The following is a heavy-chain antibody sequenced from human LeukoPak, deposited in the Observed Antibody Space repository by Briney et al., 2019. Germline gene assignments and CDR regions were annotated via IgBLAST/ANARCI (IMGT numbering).Heavy chain of an antibody. V-gene: IGHV1-46*01. CDR1: GYTFTGYY. Sequence: ASVKVSCKASGYTFTGYYMYWVRQAPGQGLEWMGMINPSGGGTGYAQRFQGRVTMTRDTSTSTVYMDLSSLRSEDTAVYYCARVSMGATYFRAFDIWGQGTMVTVSS. D-gene: IGHD1-26*01. CDR2: INPSGGGT. CDR3: ARVSMGATYFRAFDI. J-gene: IGHJ3*02.